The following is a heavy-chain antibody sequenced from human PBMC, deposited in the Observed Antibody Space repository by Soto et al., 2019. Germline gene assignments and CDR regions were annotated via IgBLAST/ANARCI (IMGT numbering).Heavy chain of an antibody. V-gene: IGHV3-48*02. CDR3: GRGNYVDY. J-gene: IGHJ4*02. D-gene: IGHD6-13*01. CDR2: ISSSSSAT. Sequence: GGSLRLSCAASGFTFSTYNMNWVRQTPGKGLQWVSHISSSSSATYYGDSVKGRSTISRDNAKNSLFLQMNSLRDEDTAVYYCGRGNYVDYWGQGTLVTVSS. CDR1: GFTFSTYN.